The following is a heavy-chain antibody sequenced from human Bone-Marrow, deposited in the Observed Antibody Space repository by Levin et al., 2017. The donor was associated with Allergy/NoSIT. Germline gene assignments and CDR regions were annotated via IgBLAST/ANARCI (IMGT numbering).Heavy chain of an antibody. J-gene: IGHJ4*02. CDR1: GFPFSSYW. V-gene: IGHV3-7*01. Sequence: GESLKISCAASGFPFSSYWMGWVRQAPGKGLEWVANIQHDGRETFLADSLRGRFAISRDNANGSVYLQMNSLRVDDTAVYYCARESGLAAFDYWGPGTLVTVSS. CDR3: ARESGLAAFDY. CDR2: IQHDGRET. D-gene: IGHD2-15*01.